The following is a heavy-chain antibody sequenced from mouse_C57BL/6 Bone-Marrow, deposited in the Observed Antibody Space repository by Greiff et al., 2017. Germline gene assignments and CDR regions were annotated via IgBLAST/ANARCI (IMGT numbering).Heavy chain of an antibody. J-gene: IGHJ3*01. V-gene: IGHV1-81*01. D-gene: IGHD2-12*01. Sequence: QVQLQQSGAELARPGASVKLSCKASGYTFTSYGISWVKQRTGQGLEWIGEIYPRSGNTYYNEKFKGKATLTADKSSSTAYMELRSLTSEDSAVYFCARKKRRQAWFAYWGQGTLVTVSA. CDR3: ARKKRRQAWFAY. CDR2: IYPRSGNT. CDR1: GYTFTSYG.